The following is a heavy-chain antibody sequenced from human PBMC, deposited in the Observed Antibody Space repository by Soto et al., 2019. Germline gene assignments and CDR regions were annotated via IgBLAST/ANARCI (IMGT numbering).Heavy chain of an antibody. V-gene: IGHV2-5*02. CDR2: IFWDDDQ. CDR3: ANNSAIMVVRRVAIDY. CDR1: GFSLSTSGVG. Sequence: GSGPTLVNPTQTLTLTFTFSGFSLSTSGVGVGWIRQPPGKALEWLALIFWDDDQRYKSSLKSGLTITKDTSKNQVVLGMTNMETVDTATYYCANNSAIMVVRRVAIDYGCQGTPVTVSS. J-gene: IGHJ4*02. D-gene: IGHD3-10*01.